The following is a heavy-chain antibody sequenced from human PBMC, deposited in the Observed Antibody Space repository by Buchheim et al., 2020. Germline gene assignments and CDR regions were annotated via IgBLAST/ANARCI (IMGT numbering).Heavy chain of an antibody. CDR3: AKGSSFYREGITGTLSF. J-gene: IGHJ4*02. V-gene: IGHV3-23*01. CDR1: GFTFSSYA. Sequence: EVQLLESGGGLVQPGGSLRLSCAASGFTFSSYAMSWVRQAPGKGLEWVSAISGSGGSTHYADSVKGRFTISRDNSKHTLDLQMNSLRAEDTAVYYCAKGSSFYREGITGTLSFWGQGTL. CDR2: ISGSGGST. D-gene: IGHD1-7*01.